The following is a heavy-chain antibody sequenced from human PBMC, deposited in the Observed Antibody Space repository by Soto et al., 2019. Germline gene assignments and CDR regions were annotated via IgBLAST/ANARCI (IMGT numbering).Heavy chain of an antibody. Sequence: SDTLSLTCAVSGYSISSGCYWVWIRQPPGKGLEWIGSIYHSGSTYYNPSLKSRVTISVDTSKNQFSLKLSSVTAADTAVYYCASTYGDYPPGWWFDPWGQGTLVTVSS. CDR2: IYHSGST. CDR3: ASTYGDYPPGWWFDP. V-gene: IGHV4-38-2*01. D-gene: IGHD4-17*01. J-gene: IGHJ5*02. CDR1: GYSISSGCY.